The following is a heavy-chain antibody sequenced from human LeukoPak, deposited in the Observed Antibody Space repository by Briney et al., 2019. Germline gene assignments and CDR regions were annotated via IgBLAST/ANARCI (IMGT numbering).Heavy chain of an antibody. CDR3: AKDWAGAVLVGYYYMDV. CDR2: IYTSGST. Sequence: PSETLSLTCTVSGGSISSYYWSWIRQPAGKGLEWIGRIYTSGSTNYNPSLKSRVTMSVDTSKNQFSLKLSSVTAADTAVYYCAKDWAGAVLVGYYYMDVWGKGTTVIVSS. J-gene: IGHJ6*03. CDR1: GGSISSYY. V-gene: IGHV4-4*07. D-gene: IGHD3/OR15-3a*01.